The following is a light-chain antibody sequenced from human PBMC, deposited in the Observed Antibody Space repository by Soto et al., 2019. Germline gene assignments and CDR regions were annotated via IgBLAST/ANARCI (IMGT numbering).Light chain of an antibody. V-gene: IGKV3-20*01. CDR2: GAS. CDR1: QSVNSNY. J-gene: IGKJ1*01. CDR3: QQYDNSPLT. Sequence: EIVLTQSPGTLSLSPGERATLSCRASQSVNSNYLAWYQQKPGQGPRLLMYGASSRATGMPDRFSGSGSGTDFTLTISRLEPEDFAVYYCQQYDNSPLTFGQGTKVEIK.